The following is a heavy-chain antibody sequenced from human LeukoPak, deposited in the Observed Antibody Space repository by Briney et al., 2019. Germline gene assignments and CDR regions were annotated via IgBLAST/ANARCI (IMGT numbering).Heavy chain of an antibody. Sequence: PGGSLRLSCAASGFTFSSYAMHWVRQAPGKGLEWVAVISYDGSNKYYADSVKGRFTISRDNSKNTLYLRMNSLRAEDTAVYYCARDPISGSYNRYYYYGMDVWGQGTTVTVSS. D-gene: IGHD1-26*01. CDR3: ARDPISGSYNRYYYYGMDV. CDR2: ISYDGSNK. V-gene: IGHV3-30-3*01. J-gene: IGHJ6*02. CDR1: GFTFSSYA.